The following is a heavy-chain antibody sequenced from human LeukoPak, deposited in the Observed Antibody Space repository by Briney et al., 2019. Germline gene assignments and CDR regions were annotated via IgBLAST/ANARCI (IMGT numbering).Heavy chain of an antibody. D-gene: IGHD1-1*01. CDR2: INPYSGGT. V-gene: IGHV1-2*02. CDR3: ARASVERPGPWLDY. Sequence: ASVKVSCKASGYTFTGYYIHWVRQAPGQGLEWMGWINPYSGGTNYAQNFQGRVTMTRDTSISTAYMEMSRLRSDDTAVYYCARASVERPGPWLDYWGQGTLVTVSS. J-gene: IGHJ4*02. CDR1: GYTFTGYY.